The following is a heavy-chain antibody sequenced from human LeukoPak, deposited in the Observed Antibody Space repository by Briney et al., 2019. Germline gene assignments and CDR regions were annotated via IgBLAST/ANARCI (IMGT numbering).Heavy chain of an antibody. V-gene: IGHV1-69*05. J-gene: IGHJ6*03. D-gene: IGHD2/OR15-2a*01. CDR3: ARDTIIRGYMDV. CDR1: GGTFSSYA. Sequence: GASVKVSCKASGGTFSSYAISWVRQAPGQGFEWMGRIIPIFGTANYAQKFQGRVTITTDESTSTAYMELSSLRSEDTAVYYCARDTIIRGYMDVWGKGTTVTVSS. CDR2: IIPIFGTA.